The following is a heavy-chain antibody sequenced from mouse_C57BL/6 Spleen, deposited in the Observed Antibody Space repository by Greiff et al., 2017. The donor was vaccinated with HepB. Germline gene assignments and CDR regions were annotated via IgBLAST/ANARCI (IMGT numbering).Heavy chain of an antibody. CDR1: GFTFSSYA. J-gene: IGHJ2*01. CDR2: ISDGGSYT. Sequence: EVQVVESGGGLVKPGGSLKLSCAASGFTFSSYAMSWVRQTPEKRLEWVATISDGGSYTYYPDNVKGRFTISRDNAKNNLYLQMGHLKSEDTAMYYCARDEGNYGFDYWGQGTTLTVSS. D-gene: IGHD2-1*01. V-gene: IGHV5-4*01. CDR3: ARDEGNYGFDY.